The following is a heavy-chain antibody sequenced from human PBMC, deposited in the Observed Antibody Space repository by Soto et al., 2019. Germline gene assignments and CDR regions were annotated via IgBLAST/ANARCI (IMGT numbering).Heavy chain of an antibody. D-gene: IGHD3-16*01. CDR1: GGSFSGYY. CDR3: ARDPGGTGLDI. CDR2: IYYSGST. J-gene: IGHJ3*02. V-gene: IGHV4-59*01. Sequence: SETLSLTCAVYGGSFSGYYWSWIRQPPGKGLEWIGYIYYSGSTNYNPSLKSRVTISVDTSKNQFSLKLSSVTAADTAVHYCARDPGGTGLDIWGQGTMVTVSS.